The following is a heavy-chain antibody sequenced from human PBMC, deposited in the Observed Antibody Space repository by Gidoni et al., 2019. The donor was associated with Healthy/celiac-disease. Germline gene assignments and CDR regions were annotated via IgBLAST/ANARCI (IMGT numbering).Heavy chain of an antibody. CDR3: ARAGDGVVVAATRSPFDY. CDR1: GGIFSSYA. CDR2: IIPIFGTA. V-gene: IGHV1-69*01. D-gene: IGHD2-15*01. Sequence: QVQLVQSGASVKKPGPSLKVSSKASGGIFSSYATSWVRQAPGQGLECMGGIIPIFGTANYAQKFQGRVTRTADESMSTAYMELSSLRSEDTAVYYCARAGDGVVVAATRSPFDYWGQGTLVTVSS. J-gene: IGHJ4*02.